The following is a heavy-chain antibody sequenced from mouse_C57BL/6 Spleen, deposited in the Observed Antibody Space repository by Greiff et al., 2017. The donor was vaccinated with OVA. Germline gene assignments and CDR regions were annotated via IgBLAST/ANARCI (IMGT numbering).Heavy chain of an antibody. CDR1: GFTFSSYA. J-gene: IGHJ1*03. Sequence: EVQRVESGGGLVKPGGSLKLSCAASGFTFSSYAMSWVRQTPEKRLEWVATISDGGSYTYYPDNVKGRFTISRDNAKNNLYLQMSHLKSEDTAMYYCARDHGNYGYFDVWGTGTTVTVSS. V-gene: IGHV5-4*01. CDR2: ISDGGSYT. D-gene: IGHD2-1*01. CDR3: ARDHGNYGYFDV.